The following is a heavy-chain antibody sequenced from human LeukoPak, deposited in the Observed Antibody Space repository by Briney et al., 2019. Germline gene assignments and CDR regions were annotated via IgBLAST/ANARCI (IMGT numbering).Heavy chain of an antibody. CDR1: GYSISSGYY. J-gene: IGHJ4*02. V-gene: IGHV4-38-2*02. CDR3: ARASPSGYEYSVWNY. D-gene: IGHD5-12*01. Sequence: SETLSLTCTVSGYSISSGYYWGWIRQPPGKGLEWIGSIYHSGSTYYNPSRKSRVTISVDTSKNQFSLKLSSVTAADTAVYYCARASPSGYEYSVWNYWGQGTLVTVSS. CDR2: IYHSGST.